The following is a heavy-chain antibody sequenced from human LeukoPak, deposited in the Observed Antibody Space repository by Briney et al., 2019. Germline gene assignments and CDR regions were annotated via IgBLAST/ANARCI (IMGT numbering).Heavy chain of an antibody. V-gene: IGHV3-33*08. J-gene: IGHJ4*02. CDR1: GFTFSSYS. Sequence: GGSLRLSCAASGFTFSSYSMNWVRQAPGKGLEWVAFIWFDGSNKHYADSVKGRFTISRDNSEDTLYLQMNSLRAEDTAAYYCVRDPSGSGFAFDSWGQGALVTVSS. CDR2: IWFDGSNK. CDR3: VRDPSGSGFAFDS. D-gene: IGHD1-1*01.